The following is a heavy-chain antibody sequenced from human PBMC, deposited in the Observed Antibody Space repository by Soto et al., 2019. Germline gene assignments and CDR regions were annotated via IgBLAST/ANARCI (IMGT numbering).Heavy chain of an antibody. J-gene: IGHJ4*02. Sequence: QVQLVQSGTEVKKPGSSVKVSCKASGDTFSFYTINWVRQAPGLGLEWVGRINPIVSMSNYAQKFQGRVSMTADKSTSTAYIELRSLRSDDTAMYFWEASYGSGYRAFDYRGQGALVTVSS. V-gene: IGHV1-69*02. CDR2: INPIVSMS. D-gene: IGHD3-10*01. CDR3: EASYGSGYRAFDY. CDR1: GDTFSFYT.